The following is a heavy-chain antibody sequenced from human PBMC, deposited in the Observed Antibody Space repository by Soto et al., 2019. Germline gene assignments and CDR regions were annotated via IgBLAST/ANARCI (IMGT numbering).Heavy chain of an antibody. D-gene: IGHD3-10*01. V-gene: IGHV1-45*02. CDR1: GYTFTYRY. CDR2: ITPFNGNT. J-gene: IGHJ3*02. CDR3: ATVNRYYGSGISAFDI. Sequence: SVKVSCKASGYTFTYRYLHWGREAPVQALEWMGWITPFNGNTNYAQKFQDRVTITRDRSMSTAYMELSSLRSEDTAMYYCATVNRYYGSGISAFDIWGQGTMVTVSS.